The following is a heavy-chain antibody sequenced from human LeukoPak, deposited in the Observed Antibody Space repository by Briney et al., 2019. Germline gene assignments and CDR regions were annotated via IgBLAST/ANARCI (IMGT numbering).Heavy chain of an antibody. Sequence: GASVKVSRKASGGTFSSYAISWVRQAPGQGLEWMGGIIPIFGTANYAQKFQGRVTITADESTSTAYMELSSLRSEDTAVYYCARTTTILEWLLWYWGQGTLVTVSS. CDR3: ARTTTILEWLLWY. CDR1: GGTFSSYA. D-gene: IGHD3-3*01. J-gene: IGHJ4*02. V-gene: IGHV1-69*13. CDR2: IIPIFGTA.